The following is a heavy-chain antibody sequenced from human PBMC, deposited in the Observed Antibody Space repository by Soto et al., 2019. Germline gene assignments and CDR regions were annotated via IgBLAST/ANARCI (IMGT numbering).Heavy chain of an antibody. D-gene: IGHD6-19*01. V-gene: IGHV3-7*01. CDR1: GFTFSSYW. CDR3: ARDRGWLAHDY. CDR2: IKEDGSAK. J-gene: IGHJ4*02. Sequence: EVQLVESGGGLVQPGGSLRLSCVASGFTFSSYWMTWVRQAPGKGLEWVAYIKEDGSAKDYVDSVKGRFTISRDNGKNSIYLQMNNVRPEDTAVYYCARDRGWLAHDYWGQGTLVTVSS.